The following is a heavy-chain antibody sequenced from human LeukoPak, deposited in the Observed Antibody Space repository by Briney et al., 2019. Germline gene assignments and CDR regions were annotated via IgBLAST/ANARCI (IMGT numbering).Heavy chain of an antibody. CDR3: ARRASPQRWLQGLENYYYGMDV. D-gene: IGHD5-12*01. V-gene: IGHV1-18*04. J-gene: IGHJ6*02. CDR2: ISTQSGNT. CDR1: GYTFTGYY. Sequence: GASVKVSCKASGYTFTGYYMHWVRQAPGQGLEWMGWISTQSGNTNYAQKVQGRLTLTTDRSTNTAYMELRSLRSDDTAVYYCARRASPQRWLQGLENYYYGMDVWGQGTTVTVSS.